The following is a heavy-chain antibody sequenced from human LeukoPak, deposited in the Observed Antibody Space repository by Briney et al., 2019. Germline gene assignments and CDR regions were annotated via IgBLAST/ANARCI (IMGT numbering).Heavy chain of an antibody. D-gene: IGHD4-17*01. Sequence: SVKVSCKASGGTFSKNAFNWVRQAPGQPLEWVGGIIPIFGTPNYAQTFQGRVTITADESTRTAYMELSSLRLDDTAIYYCARGNHDGEYVVSGYYFYMDVWGKGTTVTVSS. CDR1: GGTFSKNA. CDR2: IIPIFGTP. CDR3: ARGNHDGEYVVSGYYFYMDV. V-gene: IGHV1-69*01. J-gene: IGHJ6*03.